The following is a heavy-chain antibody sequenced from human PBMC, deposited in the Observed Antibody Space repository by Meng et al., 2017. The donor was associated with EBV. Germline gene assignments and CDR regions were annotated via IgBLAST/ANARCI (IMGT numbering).Heavy chain of an antibody. CDR2: FLPMLGAP. J-gene: IGHJ4*02. V-gene: IGHV1-69*01. CDR3: ASESGRGYTPDY. CDR1: GGPFRNYA. D-gene: IGHD3-10*01. Sequence: QVQLVQSAAGVKKPGPSVKVSCNTSGGPFRNYAISWWRQAPGQGLEGLGGFLPMLGAPNYAQKFHGRVSITADESTSTHYMDLSSLRSEDTAVYYCASESGRGYTPDYWGQGTLVTVSS.